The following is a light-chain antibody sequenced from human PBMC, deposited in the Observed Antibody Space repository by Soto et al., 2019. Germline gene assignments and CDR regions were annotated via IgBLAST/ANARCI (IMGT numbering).Light chain of an antibody. V-gene: IGKV1-12*01. CDR2: GAS. CDR1: QQISIW. Sequence: DIQMTQSPSSVSANVGDRVTISCRASQQISIWLGWYQQKPGKAPKLLIYGASGLQSGVPSRFSGSGSGTDSTLTISSLQPEDFATYYCQQAASFPLTFGQGTRLEIK. CDR3: QQAASFPLT. J-gene: IGKJ5*01.